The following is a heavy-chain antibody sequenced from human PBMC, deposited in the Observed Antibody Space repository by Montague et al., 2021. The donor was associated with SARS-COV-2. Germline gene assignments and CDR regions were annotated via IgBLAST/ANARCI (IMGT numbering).Heavy chain of an antibody. J-gene: IGHJ5*01. CDR3: TRGLASVDS. Sequence: TLSLTCTVSGGSISSGSYYWSWTRQPAGKGLEWIGRVYASGITNYNPSLKSRVTISLDTSKNQFSMRLSSVTAADTALYYCTRGLASVDSWGQGTLVTVSS. CDR2: VYASGIT. V-gene: IGHV4-61*02. CDR1: GGSISSGSYY.